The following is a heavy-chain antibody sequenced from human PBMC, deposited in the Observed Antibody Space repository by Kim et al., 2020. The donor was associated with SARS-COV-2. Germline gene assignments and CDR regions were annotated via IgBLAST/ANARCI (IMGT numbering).Heavy chain of an antibody. Sequence: SETLSLTCTVSGGSISSYYWSCILQPPGKGLEWIGYIYYSGSTNYNPSLKRRVTITVDTSKNQFSLKLSSVTAAATAVYYCARVVSYSYGGLGSTYGMDVWGQGTTVTVSS. J-gene: IGHJ6*02. V-gene: IGHV4-59*01. CDR2: IYYSGST. CDR1: GGSISSYY. D-gene: IGHD5-18*01. CDR3: ARVVSYSYGGLGSTYGMDV.